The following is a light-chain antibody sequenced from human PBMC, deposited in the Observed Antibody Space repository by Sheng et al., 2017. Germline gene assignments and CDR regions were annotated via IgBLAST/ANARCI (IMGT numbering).Light chain of an antibody. Sequence: DIVLTQSPGTLSLSPGEKATLSCRASQFIGSDSLAWYQQRPGQAPRLLIYGASTRATGVPDRFSGSGSGTDFTLTINRLEPEDFAIYYCQQYHSWPPFTFGGGTKVEIK. J-gene: IGKJ4*01. CDR3: QQYHSWPPFT. CDR1: QFIGSDS. V-gene: IGKV3-20*01. CDR2: GAS.